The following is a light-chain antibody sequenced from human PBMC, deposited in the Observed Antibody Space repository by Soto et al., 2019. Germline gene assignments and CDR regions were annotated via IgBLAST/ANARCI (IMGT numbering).Light chain of an antibody. CDR1: QSVSNN. V-gene: IGKV3-15*01. Sequence: EIVLTQSPATLSLSPGERATLSCRASQSVSNNYLAWYQQKPGQAPRLPIYGASTRATGIPARFSGSGSGTEFTLTISSLQSEDFAVYYCQQYKNWPRTFGQGTTVDSK. CDR3: QQYKNWPRT. J-gene: IGKJ1*01. CDR2: GAS.